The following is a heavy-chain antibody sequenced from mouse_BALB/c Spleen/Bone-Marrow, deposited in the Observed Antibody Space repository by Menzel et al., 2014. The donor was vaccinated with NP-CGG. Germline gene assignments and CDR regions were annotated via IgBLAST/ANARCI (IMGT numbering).Heavy chain of an antibody. D-gene: IGHD1-1*01. Sequence: VKLMESGPGLVAPSQSLSIACTVSGFSLTNYGVHWVRQPPGKGLEWLGEVGTGGSTNYNSDLMARLSISKNNSKTQVFLKMNSLQTDDTAICYCARASSYYGSRYDYWGQGTTLTVSS. CDR3: ARASSYYGSRYDY. J-gene: IGHJ2*01. CDR2: VGTGGST. CDR1: GFSLTNYG. V-gene: IGHV2-9*02.